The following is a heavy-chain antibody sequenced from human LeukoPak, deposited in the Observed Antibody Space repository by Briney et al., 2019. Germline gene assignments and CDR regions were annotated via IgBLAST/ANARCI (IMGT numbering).Heavy chain of an antibody. CDR1: GFTFSSYA. CDR2: ISGSGGST. D-gene: IGHD4-4*01. CDR3: AKDVSNGYYYYYGMDV. J-gene: IGHJ6*02. Sequence: GGSLRLSCAASGFTFSSYAMSWVRQAPGKGLEWVSAISGSGGSTYYADSVKGRFTISRDNSKNTLYPQMNSLRAEDTAVYYCAKDVSNGYYYYYGMDVWGQGTTVTVSS. V-gene: IGHV3-23*01.